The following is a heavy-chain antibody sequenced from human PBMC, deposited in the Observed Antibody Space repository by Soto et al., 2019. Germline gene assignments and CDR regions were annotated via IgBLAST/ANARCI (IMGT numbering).Heavy chain of an antibody. CDR1: GGSISSSSYY. V-gene: IGHV4-39*01. CDR2: IYYSGST. J-gene: IGHJ5*02. Sequence: PSETLSLTCTVSGGSISSSSYYWGWIRQPPGKGLEWIGSIYYSGSTYYNPSLKSRVTISVDTSKNQFSLKLSSVTAADTAVYYCARYYYGSGSYYQSNWFDPWGQGTLVTVSS. D-gene: IGHD3-10*01. CDR3: ARYYYGSGSYYQSNWFDP.